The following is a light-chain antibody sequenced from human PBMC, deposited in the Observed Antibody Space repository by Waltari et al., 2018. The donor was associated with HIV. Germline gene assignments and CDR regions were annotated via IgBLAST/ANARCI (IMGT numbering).Light chain of an antibody. Sequence: DIHMTQSPSSLSASVGDRVTITCRASQSITRSLNWYQQRPGKAPKLLIYGASTLQSGVPSRFSGSGSGTDFTLTITGLQPEDFATYHCQQSSNTPRYTFGQWTKVEIK. V-gene: IGKV1-39*01. J-gene: IGKJ2*01. CDR1: QSITRS. CDR2: GAS. CDR3: QQSSNTPRYT.